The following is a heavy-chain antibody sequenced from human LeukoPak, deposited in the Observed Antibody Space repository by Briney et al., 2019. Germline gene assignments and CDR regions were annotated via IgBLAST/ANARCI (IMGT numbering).Heavy chain of an antibody. CDR1: GIIFNHYW. D-gene: IGHD2-15*01. CDR3: ARRGWQFDS. CDR2: IKEDGSEK. J-gene: IGHJ4*02. Sequence: PGGSLRLSCAASGIIFNHYWMSWVRQVPGKGLEWVANIKEDGSEKNYVDSVKGRFTISRDNARNSLYLQMNSLRAEDTAVYNCARRGWQFDSWGQGTLVTVSS. V-gene: IGHV3-7*01.